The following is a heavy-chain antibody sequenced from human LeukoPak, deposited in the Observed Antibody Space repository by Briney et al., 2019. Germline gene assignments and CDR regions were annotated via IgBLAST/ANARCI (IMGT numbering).Heavy chain of an antibody. CDR1: GYTFTSYD. V-gene: IGHV1-8*03. CDR2: MNPNSGNT. Sequence: ASVKVSCKASGYTFTSYDINWVRQATGQGLEWMGWMNPNSGNTGYAQKFQGRVTITRNTSISTAYMELSSLRAEDTAVYYCAKMDGSDSRYDNIDYWGQGTLVTVSS. D-gene: IGHD3-22*01. J-gene: IGHJ4*02. CDR3: AKMDGSDSRYDNIDY.